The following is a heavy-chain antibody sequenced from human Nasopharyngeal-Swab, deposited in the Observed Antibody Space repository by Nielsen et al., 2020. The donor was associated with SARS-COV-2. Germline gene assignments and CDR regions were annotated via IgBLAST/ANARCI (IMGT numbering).Heavy chain of an antibody. Sequence: SVKVSCKASGGTFSSCAISWVRQAPGQGLEWMGGIIPIFGTQKFQGRVTITADESTSTAYMELSSLRSEDTAVYYCASDSGWHNPFDYWGQGTLVTVSS. V-gene: IGHV1-69*13. J-gene: IGHJ4*02. CDR2: IIPIFGT. D-gene: IGHD6-19*01. CDR3: ASDSGWHNPFDY. CDR1: GGTFSSCA.